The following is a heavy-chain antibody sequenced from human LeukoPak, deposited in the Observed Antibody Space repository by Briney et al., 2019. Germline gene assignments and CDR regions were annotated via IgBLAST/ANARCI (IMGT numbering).Heavy chain of an antibody. Sequence: PGGSLRLSCVVSGFNFGSHEMSWVRQVPGKGLEWVSYIGGSGSPTHYADSVKGRFTVSRDNAKNSLYLQLNNLRAEDTAVYYCAREIIPTPDTFDIWGQGTVVTVSS. V-gene: IGHV3-48*03. D-gene: IGHD2-15*01. CDR1: GFNFGSHE. CDR3: AREIIPTPDTFDI. J-gene: IGHJ3*02. CDR2: IGGSGSPT.